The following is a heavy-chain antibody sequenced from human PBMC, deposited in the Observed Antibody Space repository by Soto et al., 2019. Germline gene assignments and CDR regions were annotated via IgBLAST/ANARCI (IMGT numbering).Heavy chain of an antibody. Sequence: ASVKVSCKASGYTFTSYAMHWVRQAPGQRLEWMGWINAGNGNTKYSQKFQGRVTITRDTSASTAYMELSSLRSEDTAVYYCARTPTITIFGVVTPHYYYYGMDVWGQGTTVT. CDR2: INAGNGNT. CDR1: GYTFTSYA. CDR3: ARTPTITIFGVVTPHYYYYGMDV. J-gene: IGHJ6*02. D-gene: IGHD3-3*01. V-gene: IGHV1-3*01.